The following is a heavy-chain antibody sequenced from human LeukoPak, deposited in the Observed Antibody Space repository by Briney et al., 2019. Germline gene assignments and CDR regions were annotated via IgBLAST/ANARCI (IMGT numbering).Heavy chain of an antibody. V-gene: IGHV1-69*02. CDR3: ARPYCSSTSCYGAGDYYYYYMDV. CDR2: IIPILGIA. CDR1: GGTFSSYT. D-gene: IGHD2-2*01. Sequence: SVKVSCKASGGTFSSYTISWVRQAPGQGLEWMGRIIPILGIANCAQKFQGRVTITADKSTSTAYMELSSLRSEDTAVYYCARPYCSSTSCYGAGDYYYYYMDVWGKGTTVTVSS. J-gene: IGHJ6*03.